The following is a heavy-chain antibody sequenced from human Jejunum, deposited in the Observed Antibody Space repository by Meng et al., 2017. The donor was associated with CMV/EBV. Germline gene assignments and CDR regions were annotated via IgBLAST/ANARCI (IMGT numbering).Heavy chain of an antibody. CDR1: GYISSYY. V-gene: IGHV4-4*08. D-gene: IGHD6-19*01. CDR2: VYTSGST. J-gene: IGHJ4*02. CDR3: ARGAGIEVADRGRHCDY. Sequence: GYISSYYWTWIRQPPGKRLEWIGYVYTSGSTKYNPSLKSRVTISIDTSKNQFSLKLSSVTAADTAVYYCARGAGIEVADRGRHCDYWGQGTLVTVSS.